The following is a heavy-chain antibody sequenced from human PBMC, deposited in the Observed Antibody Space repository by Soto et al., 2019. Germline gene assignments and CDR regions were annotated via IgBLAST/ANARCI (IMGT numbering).Heavy chain of an antibody. D-gene: IGHD6-13*01. CDR2: INPNSGGT. V-gene: IGHV1-2*02. Sequence: ASVKVSCKASGYTFTGYYMHWVRQAPGQGLEWMGWINPNSGGTNYAQKFQGRVTMTRDTSISTAYMELSRLRSDDTAVYYCARGEQQRLHFSIAAAGKGSYYFDYWGQGTLVTVSS. J-gene: IGHJ4*02. CDR1: GYTFTGYY. CDR3: ARGEQQRLHFSIAAAGKGSYYFDY.